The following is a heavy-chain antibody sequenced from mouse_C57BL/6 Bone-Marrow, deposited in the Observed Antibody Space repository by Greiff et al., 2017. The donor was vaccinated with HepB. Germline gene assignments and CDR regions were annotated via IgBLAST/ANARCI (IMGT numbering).Heavy chain of an antibody. Sequence: QVHVKQSGAELVRPGASVTLSCKASGYTFTDYEMHWVKQTPVHGLEWIGAIDPETGGTAYNQKFKGKAILTADKSSSTAYMELRSLTSEDSAVYYCTRVYTVPWFAYWGQGTLVTVSA. V-gene: IGHV1-15*01. CDR1: GYTFTDYE. D-gene: IGHD1-1*01. CDR3: TRVYTVPWFAY. J-gene: IGHJ3*01. CDR2: IDPETGGT.